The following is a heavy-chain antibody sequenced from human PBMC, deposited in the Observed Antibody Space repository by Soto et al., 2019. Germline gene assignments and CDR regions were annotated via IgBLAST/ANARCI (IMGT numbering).Heavy chain of an antibody. Sequence: GGSLRLSCAASGFTFSSYWMSWVRQAPGKGLEWVANIKQDGSEKYYVDSVKGRFTISRDNAKNSLYLQMNSLRAEDTAVYYCARVDGDIVVVPAAIYYYYGMDVWGQGTTVTVSS. CDR2: IKQDGSEK. J-gene: IGHJ6*02. CDR3: ARVDGDIVVVPAAIYYYYGMDV. D-gene: IGHD2-2*01. CDR1: GFTFSSYW. V-gene: IGHV3-7*01.